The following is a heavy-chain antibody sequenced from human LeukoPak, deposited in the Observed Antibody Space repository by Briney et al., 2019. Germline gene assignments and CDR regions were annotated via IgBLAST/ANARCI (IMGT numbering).Heavy chain of an antibody. CDR2: IIPIFGTA. CDR1: GGTFSSYA. CDR3: ARATRYYYDSSGYYYGGYFDY. J-gene: IGHJ4*02. V-gene: IGHV1-69*06. D-gene: IGHD3-22*01. Sequence: ASVKVSCKASGGTFSSYAISWVRQAPGQGLEWMGGIIPIFGTANYAQKFQGRVTITADKSTSTAYMELRSLRSDDTAVYYCARATRYYYDSSGYYYGGYFDYWGQGTLVTVSS.